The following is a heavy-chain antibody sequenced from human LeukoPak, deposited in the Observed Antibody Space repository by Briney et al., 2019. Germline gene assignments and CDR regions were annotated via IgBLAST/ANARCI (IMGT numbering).Heavy chain of an antibody. CDR3: ARQTFGALYFDS. CDR2: IYNSGST. V-gene: IGHV4-61*02. Sequence: SSETLSLTCIVSGGSISRGSYYWSWIRQPAGKGLEWMGRIYNSGSTNYNPSLKSRVTISTDMSKNQISLKLSSVTAADTAVYYCARQTFGALYFDSWGQGTLVIVSS. D-gene: IGHD3-10*01. J-gene: IGHJ4*02. CDR1: GGSISRGSYY.